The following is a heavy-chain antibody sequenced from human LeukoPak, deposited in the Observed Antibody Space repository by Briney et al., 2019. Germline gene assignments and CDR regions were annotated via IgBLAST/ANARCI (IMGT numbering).Heavy chain of an antibody. CDR1: GFTFDDYA. J-gene: IGHJ4*02. CDR2: ISWNSGSI. D-gene: IGHD3-16*02. V-gene: IGHV3-9*01. Sequence: SLRXSCXAXGFTFDDYAMHWVRHAPGKGLEWVSGISWNSGSIVYADSVKGRFTISRDNAKNSLYLQMNSLRAEDTALYYCAKGKSYYFDYWGQGTLVTVSS. CDR3: AKGKSYYFDY.